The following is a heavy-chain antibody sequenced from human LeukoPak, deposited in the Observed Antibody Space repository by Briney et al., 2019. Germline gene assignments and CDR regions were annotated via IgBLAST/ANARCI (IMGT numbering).Heavy chain of an antibody. CDR3: ARGVEELLWFGEVGMDV. CDR2: INPNSGGT. D-gene: IGHD3-10*01. J-gene: IGHJ6*03. CDR1: GYTFTGYY. V-gene: IGHV1-2*02. Sequence: ASVKVSCKASGYTFTGYYMHWVRQAPGQGLEWMGWINPNSGGTNYAQKFQGRVTMTRDTSISTAYMKLSRLRSDDTAVYYCARGVEELLWFGEVGMDVWGKGTTVTISS.